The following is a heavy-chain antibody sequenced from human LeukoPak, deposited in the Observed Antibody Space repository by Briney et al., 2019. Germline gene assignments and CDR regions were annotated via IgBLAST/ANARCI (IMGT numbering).Heavy chain of an antibody. V-gene: IGHV4-34*01. CDR2: INHSGST. J-gene: IGHJ5*02. Sequence: PSETLSLTCAVYGGSFSGYYWSWVRQPPGKGLEWIGEINHSGSTNYNPSLESRVTISVDTSKNQFSLKLSSVTAADTAVYYCARGGWLLWFGELSGWFDPWGQGTLVTVSS. CDR3: ARGGWLLWFGELSGWFDP. CDR1: GGSFSGYY. D-gene: IGHD3-10*01.